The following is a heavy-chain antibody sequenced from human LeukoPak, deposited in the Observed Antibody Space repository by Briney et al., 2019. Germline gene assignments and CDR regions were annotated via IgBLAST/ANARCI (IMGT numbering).Heavy chain of an antibody. CDR1: GGSFSGYY. D-gene: IGHD3-22*01. V-gene: IGHV4-34*01. CDR3: ARDFPYYHDSSGYNSYFDN. Sequence: SETLSLTCAVYGGSFSGYYWSWIRQPPGKGLEWIGEINHSGSTNYNPSLKSRVTISVDTSKNQFSLKLSSVTAADTAVYYCARDFPYYHDSSGYNSYFDNWGQGTLVTVSS. CDR2: INHSGST. J-gene: IGHJ4*02.